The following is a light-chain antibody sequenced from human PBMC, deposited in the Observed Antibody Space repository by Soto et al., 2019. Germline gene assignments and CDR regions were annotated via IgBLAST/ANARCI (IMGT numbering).Light chain of an antibody. J-gene: IGKJ2*01. V-gene: IGKV1-5*01. CDR2: DAS. Sequence: DIRLTQSPSTLSASVEDRVTITCRASQSISSWLAWYQQKPGKAPKLLIYDASSLESGVPSRFSGSGSGTEFTLTISSLQPDDFATYYCQQYNSYSYTFGQGTKLEIK. CDR3: QQYNSYSYT. CDR1: QSISSW.